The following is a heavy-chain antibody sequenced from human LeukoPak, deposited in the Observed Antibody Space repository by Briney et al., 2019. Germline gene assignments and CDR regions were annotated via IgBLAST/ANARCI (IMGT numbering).Heavy chain of an antibody. Sequence: GESLKISCKGSGYSFTSYWIGWVRQMPGKGLEWMGIIYPGDSDTRYSPSFQGQVTISADKSISTAYLQWSSLKASDTAMYYCASSAGGDYYYYGMDVWGQGTTVTVSS. CDR2: IYPGDSDT. J-gene: IGHJ6*02. CDR1: GYSFTSYW. CDR3: ASSAGGDYYYYGMDV. V-gene: IGHV5-51*01. D-gene: IGHD2-15*01.